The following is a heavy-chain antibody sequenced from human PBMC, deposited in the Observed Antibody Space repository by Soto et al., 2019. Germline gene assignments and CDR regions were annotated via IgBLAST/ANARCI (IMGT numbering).Heavy chain of an antibody. CDR3: ARVRNCDFWSDTDAFDI. CDR1: GGTFSSYT. D-gene: IGHD3-3*01. J-gene: IGHJ3*02. Sequence: QVQLVQSGAEVKKPGSSVKVSCKASGGTFSSYTISWVRQAPGQGLEWMGRIIHSLGIANYAQKFQGRVTITEDKSTRTAYMELSRLRSEDTVVYYCARVRNCDFWSDTDAFDIWGQGTMVTVSS. V-gene: IGHV1-69*02. CDR2: IIHSLGIA.